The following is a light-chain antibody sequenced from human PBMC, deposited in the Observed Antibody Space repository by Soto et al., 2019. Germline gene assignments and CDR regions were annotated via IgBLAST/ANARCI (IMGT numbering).Light chain of an antibody. V-gene: IGKV3-20*01. Sequence: EIVLTQSPGTLSLSPGERATLSCRASQSVSSSYLAWYQQKPGQAPRLLIYGASSRATGIPDRFSGNGSGPDFTLTISRLEPEDFAVYYCQQYGSSLFTFGPGTKVDIK. CDR3: QQYGSSLFT. J-gene: IGKJ3*01. CDR1: QSVSSSY. CDR2: GAS.